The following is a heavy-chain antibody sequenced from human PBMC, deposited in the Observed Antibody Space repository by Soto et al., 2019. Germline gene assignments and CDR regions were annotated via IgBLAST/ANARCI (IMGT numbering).Heavy chain of an antibody. Sequence: GGSLRLSCAASGFTFSSYGMHWVRQAPGKGLEWVAVISYDGSNKYYADSVKGRFTISRDNSKNTLYLQMNSLRAEDTAVYYCAKDQWYHSSHIDYWGQGTLVTVSS. J-gene: IGHJ4*02. CDR2: ISYDGSNK. CDR3: AKDQWYHSSHIDY. D-gene: IGHD3-22*01. CDR1: GFTFSSYG. V-gene: IGHV3-30*18.